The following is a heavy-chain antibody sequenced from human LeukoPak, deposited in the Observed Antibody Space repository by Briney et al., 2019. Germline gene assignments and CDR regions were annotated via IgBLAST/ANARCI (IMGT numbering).Heavy chain of an antibody. CDR1: GFTFSSYA. CDR3: ARVSVVRGVSDAFDI. V-gene: IGHV3-23*01. D-gene: IGHD3-10*01. Sequence: GGSLRLSCAASGFTFSSYAMSWVRQAPGKGLEWVSAISGSGGSTYYADSVKGRFTISRDSSKNTVHLQMDSLGAEDTALYHCARVSVVRGVSDAFDIWGQGTMVTVSS. J-gene: IGHJ3*02. CDR2: ISGSGGST.